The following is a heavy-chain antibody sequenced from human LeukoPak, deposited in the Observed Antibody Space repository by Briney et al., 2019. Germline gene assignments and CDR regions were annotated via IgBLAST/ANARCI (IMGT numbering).Heavy chain of an antibody. CDR2: INSDGSST. CDR1: GFTFRSYW. Sequence: GGSLRLSCAASGFTFRSYWMHWVRQVPGKGLVWVSRINSDGSSTSHADSVKGRFTISRDNAKNTLYLQMNSLRAGDTAVYYCVRGTGGIFDSWGQGTLVTVSS. V-gene: IGHV3-74*01. CDR3: VRGTGGIFDS. D-gene: IGHD2-8*02. J-gene: IGHJ4*02.